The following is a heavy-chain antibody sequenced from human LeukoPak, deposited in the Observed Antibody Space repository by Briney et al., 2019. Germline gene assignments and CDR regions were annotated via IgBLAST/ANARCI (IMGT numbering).Heavy chain of an antibody. V-gene: IGHV3-66*01. CDR1: GFTVSSNY. CDR3: ASGYYDYVWTHDY. CDR2: IYSGGST. D-gene: IGHD3-16*01. Sequence: GGSLRLSCAASGFTVSSNYMSWVRQAPGKGLEWVSVIYSGGSTYYADSVKGRFTISRDNSKNTLYLQMNGLRAEDTAVYYCASGYYDYVWTHDYWGQGTLVTVSS. J-gene: IGHJ4*02.